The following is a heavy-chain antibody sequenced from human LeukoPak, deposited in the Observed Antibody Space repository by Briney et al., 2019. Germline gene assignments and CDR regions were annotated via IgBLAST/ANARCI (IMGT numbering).Heavy chain of an antibody. CDR1: GGSFTGYY. CDR2: INHSGST. CDR3: ARGRTGVVVVPAARYYMDV. J-gene: IGHJ6*03. V-gene: IGHV4-34*01. Sequence: SETLSLTCAVYGGSFTGYYWSWIRQPPGKGLEWIGEINHSGSTNYNPSLKSRVTISVDTSKNQFSLKLSSVTAADTAVYYCARGRTGVVVVPAARYYMDVWGKGTTVTVSS. D-gene: IGHD2-2*01.